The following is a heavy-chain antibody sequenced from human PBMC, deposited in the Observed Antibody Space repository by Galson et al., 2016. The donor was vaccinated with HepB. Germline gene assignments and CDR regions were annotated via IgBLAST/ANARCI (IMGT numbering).Heavy chain of an antibody. CDR1: GFTFSSYG. Sequence: SLRLSCAASGFTFSSYGMHWVRQAPGKGLEWVAVIWYDGSNKYYADSVKGRFTISRDDSKNTLYLQMNSLRAEDTAVYYCARDIGDFWSGYSPHFDYWGQGTLVTVSS. J-gene: IGHJ4*02. CDR2: IWYDGSNK. CDR3: ARDIGDFWSGYSPHFDY. D-gene: IGHD3-3*01. V-gene: IGHV3-33*01.